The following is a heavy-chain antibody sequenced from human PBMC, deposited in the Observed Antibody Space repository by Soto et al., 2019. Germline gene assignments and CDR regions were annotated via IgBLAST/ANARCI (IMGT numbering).Heavy chain of an antibody. D-gene: IGHD3-9*01. CDR3: ARVGIEVTGYYISPPYYYYMDV. Sequence: SETLTLTCAVSGWTFSSYSWRWVRQPPGKGLEWIGEIKHSGSTNYNPSLKSRVTISVDTSKNQFSLKLSSVTAADTAVYYCARVGIEVTGYYISPPYYYYMDVWGKGTTVTVSS. CDR2: IKHSGST. J-gene: IGHJ6*03. V-gene: IGHV4-34*01. CDR1: GWTFSSYS.